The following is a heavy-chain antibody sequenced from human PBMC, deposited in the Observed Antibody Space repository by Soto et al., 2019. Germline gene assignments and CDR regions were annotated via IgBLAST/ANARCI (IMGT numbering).Heavy chain of an antibody. CDR3: AADKGGYDYGNYYYYYMDV. V-gene: IGHV1-58*02. Sequence: SVKVSCKASGFTFTSSAMQWVRQARGQRLEWIGWIVVGSGNTNYAQKFQERVTITRDMSTSTAYMELSSLRSEDTAVYYCAADKGGYDYGNYYYYYMDVWGKGTTVTVSS. D-gene: IGHD5-12*01. J-gene: IGHJ6*03. CDR2: IVVGSGNT. CDR1: GFTFTSSA.